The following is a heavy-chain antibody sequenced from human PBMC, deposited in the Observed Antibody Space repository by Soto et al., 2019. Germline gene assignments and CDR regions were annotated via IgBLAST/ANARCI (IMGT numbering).Heavy chain of an antibody. V-gene: IGHV1-8*02. CDR1: GYTFINYD. CDR3: ARMASPGTLNWFDP. Sequence: ASVKVSCKASGYTFINYDISWVRQATGQGLEWMGWMNPGSGKTGYANKFQGRVTMTRDASTSTAHLELSSLTSEDTAVYYCARMASPGTLNWFDPWGQGTLVTAPQ. J-gene: IGHJ5*02. CDR2: MNPGSGKT.